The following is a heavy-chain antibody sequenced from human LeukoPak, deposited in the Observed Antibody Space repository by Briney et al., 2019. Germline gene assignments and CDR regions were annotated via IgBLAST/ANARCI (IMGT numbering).Heavy chain of an antibody. CDR1: GFTFSSYA. D-gene: IGHD4-11*01. CDR2: ISGSGGGT. V-gene: IGHV3-23*01. Sequence: GGSLRLSCAASGFTFSSYAMSWVRQAPGKGLEWVSAISGSGGGTYYADSVKGRFTIPRDNSKNTLYLQMNSLRAEDTAVYYCAKAQNYYSNYPFDYWGQGTLVTVSS. CDR3: AKAQNYYSNYPFDY. J-gene: IGHJ4*02.